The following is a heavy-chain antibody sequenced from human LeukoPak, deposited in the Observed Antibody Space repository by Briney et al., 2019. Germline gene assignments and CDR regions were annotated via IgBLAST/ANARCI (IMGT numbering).Heavy chain of an antibody. D-gene: IGHD2-2*02. CDR1: GGTFSSYA. CDR3: ARVTGGRYCSTTSCYMRGWFDP. Sequence: SVKVSCKASGGTFSSYAISWVRQAPGQGLEWMGGIIPGFGTSNYAQKFQGRVTITADESTRTAYMELSSLRSEDTAVYYCARVTGGRYCSTTSCYMRGWFDPWGQGTLVTVSS. J-gene: IGHJ5*02. V-gene: IGHV1-69*13. CDR2: IIPGFGTS.